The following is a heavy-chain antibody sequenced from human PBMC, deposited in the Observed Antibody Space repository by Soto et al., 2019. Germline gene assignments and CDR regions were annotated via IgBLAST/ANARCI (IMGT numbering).Heavy chain of an antibody. CDR3: ARGSAFIGLDY. Sequence: GGSLRLSCAVAGFIFSRYSMNWVRQAPGKGLEGVSSIGTSGSYIYDTDSVKGRFTISRDNTKDSLYLQMNSLRAEDTATYYCARGSAFIGLDYWGQGT. CDR2: IGTSGSYI. V-gene: IGHV3-21*01. D-gene: IGHD1-26*01. J-gene: IGHJ4*02. CDR1: GFIFSRYS.